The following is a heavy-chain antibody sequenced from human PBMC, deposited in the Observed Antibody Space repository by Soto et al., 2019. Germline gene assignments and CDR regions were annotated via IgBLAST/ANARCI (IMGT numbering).Heavy chain of an antibody. CDR1: GFTFSSYS. J-gene: IGHJ6*02. V-gene: IGHV3-21*01. CDR3: ARDTPGTSKFLEYYYGMDV. CDR2: ISSSSSYI. Sequence: GGSLRLSCAASGFTFSSYSMNWVRQAPGKGLEWVSSISSSSSYIYYADSVKGRFTISRDNAKNSLYLQMNSLRAEDTAVYYCARDTPGTSKFLEYYYGMDVWGQGTTVTVSS. D-gene: IGHD3-3*01.